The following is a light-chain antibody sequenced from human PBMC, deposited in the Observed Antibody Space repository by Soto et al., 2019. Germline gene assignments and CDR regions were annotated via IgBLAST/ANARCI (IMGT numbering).Light chain of an antibody. CDR3: QQRSNWQTT. CDR2: DAS. CDR1: QSVSSY. V-gene: IGKV3-11*01. Sequence: EIVLTQSPATLSLSPGERATLSCRASQSVSSYLAWYQQKPGQAPRLLIYDASNWATGIPARFSGSGSGTDFTLTISSLEPEDFAVYYCQQRSNWQTTFGQGTKVEIK. J-gene: IGKJ1*01.